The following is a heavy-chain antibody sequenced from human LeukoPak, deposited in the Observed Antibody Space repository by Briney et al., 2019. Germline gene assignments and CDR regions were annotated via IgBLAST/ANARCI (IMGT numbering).Heavy chain of an antibody. V-gene: IGHV5-51*01. Sequence: GESLKISCKGSGYSFTSYWIGWVRQMPGKGLEWMGIIYPGDSDTRYGPSFQGQVTISADKSISTAYLQWSSLKASDTAMYYCASSSDSGWYYFDYWGQGTLVTVSS. CDR2: IYPGDSDT. J-gene: IGHJ4*02. CDR1: GYSFTSYW. D-gene: IGHD6-19*01. CDR3: ASSSDSGWYYFDY.